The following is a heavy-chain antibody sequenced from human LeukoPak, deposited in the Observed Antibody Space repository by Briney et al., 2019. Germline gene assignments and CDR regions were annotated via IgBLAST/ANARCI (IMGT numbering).Heavy chain of an antibody. Sequence: GGSLRLSCAASRFTFTNYAMHWVRQAPGKGLEWVAVISYDETNKYYEDSVKGRFTISRDSSKNTLYLQMSSLRDEDTAVYYCAKNNDYGGSYWYFDLWGRGTLVTVSS. CDR3: AKNNDYGGSYWYFDL. CDR2: ISYDETNK. J-gene: IGHJ2*01. D-gene: IGHD4-23*01. V-gene: IGHV3-30*04. CDR1: RFTFTNYA.